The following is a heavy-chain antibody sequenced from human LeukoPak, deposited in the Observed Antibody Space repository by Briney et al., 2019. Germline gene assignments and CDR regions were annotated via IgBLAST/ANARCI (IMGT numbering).Heavy chain of an antibody. CDR2: ISYDGSNK. D-gene: IGHD6-19*01. Sequence: GGSLRLSCAASGFTFSSYAMHWVRQAPGKGLEWVAVISYDGSNKYYTDSVKGRFTISRDNSKNTLYLQMNSLRAEDTAVYYCASASQWRAKSRPDKWGQGTLVTVSS. J-gene: IGHJ4*02. V-gene: IGHV3-30-3*01. CDR1: GFTFSSYA. CDR3: ASASQWRAKSRPDK.